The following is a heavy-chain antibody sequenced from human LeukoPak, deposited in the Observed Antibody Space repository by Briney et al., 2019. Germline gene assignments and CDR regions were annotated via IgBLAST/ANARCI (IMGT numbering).Heavy chain of an antibody. J-gene: IGHJ4*02. D-gene: IGHD3-10*01. Sequence: GGSLRLSCAASGFTFSSYAMSWVRQAPGKGLEWVSAISGGSTYYAYSVKGRFTISRDNSKNTLYLQMNSLRAEDTAVYYCAKSPYYYGSGPSEIDYWGQGTLVTVSS. V-gene: IGHV3-23*01. CDR2: ISGGST. CDR1: GFTFSSYA. CDR3: AKSPYYYGSGPSEIDY.